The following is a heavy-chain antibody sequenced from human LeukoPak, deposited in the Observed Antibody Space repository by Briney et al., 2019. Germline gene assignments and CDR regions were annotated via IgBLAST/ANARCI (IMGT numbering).Heavy chain of an antibody. Sequence: LPETLSLTCTVSGDSISSSSYYWGWIRQPPGKGLEWIGNIYYSGSTYYNSSLKSRVTISVDTSKNQFSLKLSSLTAADTAVYYCARAAYCGGDCYLFDYWGQGTLVTVFS. V-gene: IGHV4-39*01. CDR2: IYYSGST. CDR1: GDSISSSSYY. J-gene: IGHJ4*02. D-gene: IGHD2-21*02. CDR3: ARAAYCGGDCYLFDY.